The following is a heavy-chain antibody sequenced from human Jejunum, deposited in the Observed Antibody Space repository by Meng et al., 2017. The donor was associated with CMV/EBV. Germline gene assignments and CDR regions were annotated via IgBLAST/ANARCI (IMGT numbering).Heavy chain of an antibody. J-gene: IGHJ4*02. CDR2: IHDTGST. D-gene: IGHD3-3*01. V-gene: IGHV4-30-4*08. Sequence: QVQLKESGPGLVTPSQTLSLTCSVSGGSIGSGDYYWSWIRQPPGKGLEWIGYIHDTGSTYYNPSLKSRVDISLGTSRDHFSLTLSSVTAEDTAVYFCARGSIFVSFDSWGQGTLVTVSS. CDR3: ARGSIFVSFDS. CDR1: GGSIGSGDYY.